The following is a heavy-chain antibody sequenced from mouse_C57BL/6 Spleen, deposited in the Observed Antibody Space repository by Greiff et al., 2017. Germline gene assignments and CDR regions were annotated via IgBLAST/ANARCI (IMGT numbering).Heavy chain of an antibody. Sequence: QVQLQQPGAELVKPGASVKMSCKASGYTFTSYWITWVKQRPGQGLEWIGDIYPGSGSTNYNEKFKSKATLTVDTSSSTAYMQLSRLTSEDSAVYYCARSLSYPCYYSMDYWGKGTSVTVSS. D-gene: IGHD1-1*01. V-gene: IGHV1-55*01. CDR1: GYTFTSYW. CDR3: ARSLSYPCYYSMDY. CDR2: IYPGSGST. J-gene: IGHJ4*01.